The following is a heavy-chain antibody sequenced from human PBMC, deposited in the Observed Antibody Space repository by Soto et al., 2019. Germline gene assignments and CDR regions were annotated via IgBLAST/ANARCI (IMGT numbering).Heavy chain of an antibody. J-gene: IGHJ3*02. CDR1: GFTFSSYS. V-gene: IGHV3-48*02. CDR3: ARDGDYGVRNDAFDI. CDR2: ISSSSSTI. D-gene: IGHD4-17*01. Sequence: GGSLRLSCAASGFTFSSYSMNWVRQAPGKGLEWVSYISSSSSTIYYADYVKGRFTISRDNAKNSLYLQMNSLRDEDTAVYYCARDGDYGVRNDAFDIWGQGTMVTVSS.